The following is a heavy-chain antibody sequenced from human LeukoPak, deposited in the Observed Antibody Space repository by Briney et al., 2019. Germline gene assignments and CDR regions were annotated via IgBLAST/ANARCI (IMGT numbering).Heavy chain of an antibody. CDR2: FGPEDGET. CDR3: TKRGYGSGSYYGRADTFDI. CDR1: GYTLTELS. J-gene: IGHJ3*02. D-gene: IGHD3-10*01. Sequence: ASVKVSCKVSGYTLTELSMHWVRQAPGKGLEWMGGFGPEDGETIYAQKFQGRVTMTEDTATDTAYMELSSLRSEDTAVYYCTKRGYGSGSYYGRADTFDIWGHGTMVTVSS. V-gene: IGHV1-24*01.